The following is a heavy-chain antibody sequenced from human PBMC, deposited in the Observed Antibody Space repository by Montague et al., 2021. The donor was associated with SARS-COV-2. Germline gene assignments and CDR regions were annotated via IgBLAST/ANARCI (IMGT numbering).Heavy chain of an antibody. CDR1: GASVGSSD. CDR2: FYSVGST. Sequence: LSLTCTVSGASVGSSDWGWIRQSPGKGLEWIGYFYSVGSTDYNPSLRSRATISRDTSKNQFSLKVRSVTAADTAVYYCARETMTADAFDIWGQGTMVTVSS. V-gene: IGHV4-59*02. CDR3: ARETMTADAFDI. J-gene: IGHJ3*02. D-gene: IGHD1-14*01.